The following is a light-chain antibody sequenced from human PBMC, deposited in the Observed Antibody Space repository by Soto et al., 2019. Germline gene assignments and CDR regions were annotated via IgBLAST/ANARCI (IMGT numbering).Light chain of an antibody. Sequence: QSALTQPASVSGSPGQSITISCTGTSSDVGGYNYVSWYQQHPGKAPKLMIYDVSNRPSGVSNRFSGSKSGNTASLTISGLQAGDEADYYCSSYTRSSTHAGFGGGTKRTVL. J-gene: IGLJ2*01. V-gene: IGLV2-14*01. CDR3: SSYTRSSTHAG. CDR2: DVS. CDR1: SSDVGGYNY.